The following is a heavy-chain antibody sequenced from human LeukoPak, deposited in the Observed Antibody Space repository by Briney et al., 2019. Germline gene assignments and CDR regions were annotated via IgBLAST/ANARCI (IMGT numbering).Heavy chain of an antibody. CDR3: ARGRDSSSWYPFGWFDP. J-gene: IGHJ5*02. CDR2: INHSGST. V-gene: IGHV4-34*01. Sequence: PSETLSLTCAVYGGSFSGYYWSWIRQPPGKGLEWIGEINHSGSTNYNPSLKSRVTISVDTSKNQFSLKLSSVTAADTAVYYCARGRDSSSWYPFGWFDPWGQGTLVTVSS. CDR1: GGSFSGYY. D-gene: IGHD6-13*01.